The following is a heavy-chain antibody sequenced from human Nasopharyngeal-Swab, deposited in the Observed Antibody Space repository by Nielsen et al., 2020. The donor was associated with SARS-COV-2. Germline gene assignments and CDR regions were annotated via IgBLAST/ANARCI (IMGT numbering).Heavy chain of an antibody. V-gene: IGHV3-30*18. CDR3: AKGRVTIFGVVIIDYYYYMDV. J-gene: IGHJ6*03. CDR2: ISYDGNYK. D-gene: IGHD3-3*01. CDR1: GFTFSSYG. Sequence: GESLKISCAASGFTFSSYGMHWVRQAPGKGLEWVAVISYDGNYKYYADSVQGQFTISRDNSKNTLFLQMNSLRAEDTAVYYCAKGRVTIFGVVIIDYYYYMDVWGKGTTVTVSS.